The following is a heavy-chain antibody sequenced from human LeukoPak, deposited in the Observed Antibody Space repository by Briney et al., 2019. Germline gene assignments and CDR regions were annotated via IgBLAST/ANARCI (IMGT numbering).Heavy chain of an antibody. CDR1: GFTLSTYW. V-gene: IGHV3-48*04. CDR3: ARASLSTRPIDY. Sequence: GGSLRLSCEASGFTLSTYWMNWVRQAPGKGLEWVSYITISSSTIYYADSVKGRFTISRDNTKNSVYLQMNSLRAEDTAVYYCARASLSTRPIDYWGQGTLVTVSS. J-gene: IGHJ4*02. CDR2: ITISSSTI.